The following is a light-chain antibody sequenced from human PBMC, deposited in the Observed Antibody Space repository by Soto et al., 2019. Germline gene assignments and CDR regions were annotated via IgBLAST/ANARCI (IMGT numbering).Light chain of an antibody. CDR2: DAS. V-gene: IGKV3-11*01. J-gene: IGKJ1*01. CDR3: QQRSDWWT. Sequence: EIVLTQSPVTLSLSPGERATLSCRASQSVSSYLASYQQKPGQAPRLLMYDASNRATGIPARFSGSGSGTDFTLTISSLEPEDSAVYYCQQRSDWWTFGQGTKVEIK. CDR1: QSVSSY.